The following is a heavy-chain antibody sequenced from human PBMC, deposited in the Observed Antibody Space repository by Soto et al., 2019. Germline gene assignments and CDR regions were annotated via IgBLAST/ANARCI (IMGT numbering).Heavy chain of an antibody. Sequence: QVQLQQWGAGLLKPSETLSLTCAVYGGSFSGYYWSWIRQPPGKGLEWIGEINHSGSTNYNPSLKSRVTISVDPSKNQFSLKLSSVTAADTAVYYCARGRSDCSGGSCYYFDYWGQGTLVTVSS. J-gene: IGHJ4*02. CDR1: GGSFSGYY. CDR3: ARGRSDCSGGSCYYFDY. D-gene: IGHD2-15*01. V-gene: IGHV4-34*01. CDR2: INHSGST.